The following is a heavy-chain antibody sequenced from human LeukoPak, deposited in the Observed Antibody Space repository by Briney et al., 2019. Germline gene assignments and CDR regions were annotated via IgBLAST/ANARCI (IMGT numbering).Heavy chain of an antibody. D-gene: IGHD2-2*02. CDR2: ISYDGSNK. CDR3: ARRCSSTSCYIY. J-gene: IGHJ4*02. CDR1: GFTFSSYG. V-gene: IGHV3-30*03. Sequence: SGGSLRLSCAASGFTFSSYGMHWVRQAPGKGLEWVAVISYDGSNKYYADSVKGRFTISRDNSKNTLYLQMNSLRAEDTAVYYCARRCSSTSCYIYWGQGTLVTVSS.